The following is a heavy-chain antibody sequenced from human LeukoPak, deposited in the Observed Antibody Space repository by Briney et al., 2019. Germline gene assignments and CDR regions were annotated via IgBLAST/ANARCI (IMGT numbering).Heavy chain of an antibody. CDR2: IIPIFDTP. CDR3: ARSHSSSSGHDAFDI. D-gene: IGHD6-6*01. Sequence: SVKVSCKVSRGAFSTYAISWVRQAPGQGLEWMGGIIPIFDTPGHAHRFQGRVTITADKSPSTAYMELSSLTSDDTAVYYCARSHSSSSGHDAFDIWGQGTMVTVSS. CDR1: RGAFSTYA. J-gene: IGHJ3*02. V-gene: IGHV1-69*06.